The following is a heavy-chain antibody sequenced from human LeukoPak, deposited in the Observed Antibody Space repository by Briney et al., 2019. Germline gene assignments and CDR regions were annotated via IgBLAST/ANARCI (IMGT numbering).Heavy chain of an antibody. Sequence: ASVKVSCKASGYTFTGYYMHWVRQAPGQGLEWMGWINPNSGGTNYAQKFQGSVTMTRDTSISTAYMELSRLRSDDTAVYYCARDWEGLGEYWYFDLWGRGTLVTVSS. CDR2: INPNSGGT. CDR3: ARDWEGLGEYWYFDL. V-gene: IGHV1-2*02. J-gene: IGHJ2*01. CDR1: GYTFTGYY. D-gene: IGHD1-26*01.